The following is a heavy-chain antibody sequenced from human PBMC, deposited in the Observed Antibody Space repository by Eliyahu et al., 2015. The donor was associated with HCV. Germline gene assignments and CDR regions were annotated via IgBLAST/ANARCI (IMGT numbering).Heavy chain of an antibody. V-gene: IGHV4-59*01. CDR2: IHYCGXT. Sequence: QVQLQESGPGLVKPSETLSLTCXVSGGSIXTYYWSWIRQXPGKGTEWIGYIHYCGXTNYXPSTKSRXTISVDTSKNQFSLILTSXTAADTAVYYCASGGGGIAVAGTGGWFDPWGQGTLVTVSS. J-gene: IGHJ5*02. CDR3: ASGGGGIAVAGTGGWFDP. D-gene: IGHD6-19*01. CDR1: GGSIXTYY.